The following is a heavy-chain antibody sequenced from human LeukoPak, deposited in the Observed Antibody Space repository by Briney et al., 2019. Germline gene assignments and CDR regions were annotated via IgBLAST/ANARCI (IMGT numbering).Heavy chain of an antibody. V-gene: IGHV3-30*04. CDR1: GFTFSGSA. D-gene: IGHD6-13*01. CDR3: AKEYLALAAAGTDY. Sequence: GGSLRLSCAASGFTFSGSAMHWVRQAPGKGLEWVAVISYDGSNKYYADSVKGRFTISRDNSKNTLYLQMNSLRAEDTAVYYCAKEYLALAAAGTDYWGQGTLVTVSS. CDR2: ISYDGSNK. J-gene: IGHJ4*02.